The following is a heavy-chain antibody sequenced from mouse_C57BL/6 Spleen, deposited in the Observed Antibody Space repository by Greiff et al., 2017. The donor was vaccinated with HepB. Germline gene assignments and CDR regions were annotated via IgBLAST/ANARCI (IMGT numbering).Heavy chain of an antibody. CDR2: FYPGSGSI. V-gene: IGHV1-62-2*01. CDR1: GYTFTEYT. J-gene: IGHJ4*01. D-gene: IGHD4-1*01. Sequence: QVQLKESGAELVKPGASVKLSCKASGYTFTEYTIHWVKQRSGQGLEWIGWFYPGSGSIKYNEKFKDKATLTADKSSSTGYMELSRLTSEDSAVYFCARHETHNWDAGAMDYWGQGTSVTVSS. CDR3: ARHETHNWDAGAMDY.